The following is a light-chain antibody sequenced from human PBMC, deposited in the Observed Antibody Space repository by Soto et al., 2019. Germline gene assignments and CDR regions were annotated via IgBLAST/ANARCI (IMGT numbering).Light chain of an antibody. J-gene: IGKJ1*01. CDR3: QQCARSPWT. Sequence: EIVLTQSPGTLSLSPGERATLSCRARQSVSSFYLAWYQQKPGQSPRLLISGASSRAAGIPDRFSGGGSGTDFTLTISRLEPEDFAVYYCQQCARSPWTFGQGTKVEIE. CDR2: GAS. V-gene: IGKV3-20*01. CDR1: QSVSSFY.